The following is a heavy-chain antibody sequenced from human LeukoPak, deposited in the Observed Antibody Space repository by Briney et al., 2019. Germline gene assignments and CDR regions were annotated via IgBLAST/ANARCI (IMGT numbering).Heavy chain of an antibody. CDR3: ARQQALFGVYAFDI. Sequence: GGSLRLSCAASGFTFSDYYMSWIRQAPGKGLEWVSYISSSGSTIYYADSVKGRFTISRDNAKNSLYLQMNSLRAEDTAVYYCARQQALFGVYAFDIWGQGTMVTVSS. CDR2: ISSSGSTI. D-gene: IGHD3-10*01. J-gene: IGHJ3*02. CDR1: GFTFSDYY. V-gene: IGHV3-11*01.